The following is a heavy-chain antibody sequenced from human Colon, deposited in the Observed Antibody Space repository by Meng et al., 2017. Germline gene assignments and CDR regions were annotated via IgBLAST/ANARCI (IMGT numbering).Heavy chain of an antibody. V-gene: IGHV4-4*07. CDR1: GGAINYSY. J-gene: IGHJ2*01. D-gene: IGHD3-10*01. CDR2: VYSSGSA. Sequence: VQLQECGPRVEAPSVTLSPTAIVSGGAINYSYWSWVRQSAGQGLEWLGCVYSSGSAYYSTSLKSRINMSVDRTKNQISTKVTYVTAADTAVYYCARGAETRIQGVISYFDLWGRGALVTVSS. CDR3: ARGAETRIQGVISYFDL.